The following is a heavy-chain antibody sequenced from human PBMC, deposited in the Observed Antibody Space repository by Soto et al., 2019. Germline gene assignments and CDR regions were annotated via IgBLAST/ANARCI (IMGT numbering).Heavy chain of an antibody. D-gene: IGHD3-9*01. CDR3: ARESHDILTGPPWVWYFDL. V-gene: IGHV4-34*01. Sequence: QVQLQQWGAGPLRPLETLSLTCGVSGGSFSGYYWAWIRQSPGKGLEWIGEINDRGSINYNPSLKSRVIISVDTSKNHYSLNLRSVTAAYTAVYYCARESHDILTGPPWVWYFDLWGSGTLVTVSS. CDR1: GGSFSGYY. J-gene: IGHJ2*01. CDR2: INDRGSI.